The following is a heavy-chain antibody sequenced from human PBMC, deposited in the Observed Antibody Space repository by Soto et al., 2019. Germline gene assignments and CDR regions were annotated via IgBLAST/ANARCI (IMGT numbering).Heavy chain of an antibody. Sequence: GGSLRLSCAASGFTFDDYAMHWVRQAPGKGLEWVSLISWDGGSTYYADSVKGRFTISRDNSKNSLYLQMNSLRAEDTALYYCAKDRNRIVGATGYFDYWGQGTLVTVSS. CDR3: AKDRNRIVGATGYFDY. CDR2: ISWDGGST. D-gene: IGHD1-26*01. J-gene: IGHJ4*02. V-gene: IGHV3-43D*03. CDR1: GFTFDDYA.